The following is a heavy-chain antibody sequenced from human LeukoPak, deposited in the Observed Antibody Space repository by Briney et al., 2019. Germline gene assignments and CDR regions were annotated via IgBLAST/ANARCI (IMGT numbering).Heavy chain of an antibody. CDR1: GYTFTGYY. CDR3: AREWGALVVVVAATPPFDY. D-gene: IGHD2-15*01. CDR2: LNPNSGGT. V-gene: IGHV1-2*06. J-gene: IGHJ4*01. Sequence: GASVKVSCKASGYTFTGYYMDWVRQAPGQGLEWMGRLNPNSGGTNSAQKFPRRVTMTRDTSISTAYMELSRLRSDDTAVYYCAREWGALVVVVAATPPFDYWGQGTLVTVSS.